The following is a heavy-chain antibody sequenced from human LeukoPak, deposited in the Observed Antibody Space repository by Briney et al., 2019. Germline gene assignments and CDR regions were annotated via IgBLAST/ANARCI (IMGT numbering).Heavy chain of an antibody. D-gene: IGHD3-10*01. CDR2: IYPGDSDT. CDR1: GSSFTSYW. J-gene: IGHJ5*02. V-gene: IGHV5-51*01. CDR3: ARSMVRGVKFWFDP. Sequence: GASLKISCEGSGSSFTSYWIGWVRPMPGKGLEWMGIIYPGDSDTRYSPSFQGQVTISADKSISTAYLQWSSLKASDTAMYYCARSMVRGVKFWFDPWGQGTLVTVSS.